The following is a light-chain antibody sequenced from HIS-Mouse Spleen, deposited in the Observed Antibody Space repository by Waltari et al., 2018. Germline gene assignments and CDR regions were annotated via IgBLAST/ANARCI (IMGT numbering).Light chain of an antibody. CDR1: SSNIGSNY. CDR2: RNN. CDR3: AAWDDSLSGPV. Sequence: QSVLTQPPSASGTPGQRVTISCSGSSSNIGSNYVYWYQQLPGTAPNLLIYRNNQRPSGVPDRVSGSKSGTSASLAISGLRSEDEADYYCAAWDDSLSGPVFGGGTKLTVL. J-gene: IGLJ2*01. V-gene: IGLV1-47*01.